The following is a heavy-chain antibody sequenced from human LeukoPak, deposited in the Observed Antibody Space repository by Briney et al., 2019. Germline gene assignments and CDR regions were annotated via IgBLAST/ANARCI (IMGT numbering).Heavy chain of an antibody. CDR3: ASYSYGDMDY. J-gene: IGHJ4*02. D-gene: IGHD5-18*01. CDR1: GFTFSSYS. CDR2: ISSSSSYI. Sequence: AGGSLRLSCAASGFTFSSYSMNWVRQAPGKGLEWVSSISSSSSYIYYADSVKGRFTISRDNAKNSLYLQMNSLRAEDAAVYYCASYSYGDMDYWGQGTLVTVSS. V-gene: IGHV3-21*01.